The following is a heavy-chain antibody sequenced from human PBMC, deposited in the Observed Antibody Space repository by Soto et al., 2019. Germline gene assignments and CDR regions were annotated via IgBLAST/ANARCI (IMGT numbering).Heavy chain of an antibody. V-gene: IGHV1-18*01. D-gene: IGHD2-2*01. J-gene: IGHJ5*02. Sequence: ASVKVSCKASGCTFTSYGISWVRQAPGQGLEWMGWISAYNGNTNYAQKLQGRVTMTTDTSTSTAYMELRSLRSDDTAVYYCARAGGYCSSTSCYSYWFDPWGQGTLVTVSS. CDR2: ISAYNGNT. CDR3: ARAGGYCSSTSCYSYWFDP. CDR1: GCTFTSYG.